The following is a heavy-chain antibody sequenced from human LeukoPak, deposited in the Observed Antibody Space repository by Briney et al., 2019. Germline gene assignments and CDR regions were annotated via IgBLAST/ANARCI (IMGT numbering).Heavy chain of an antibody. J-gene: IGHJ5*02. CDR3: AREAVVVPPFGFDP. CDR2: IYYSGST. V-gene: IGHV4-61*01. Sequence: SETLSLTCTVSGGSVSNGSYYWSWIRQPPGKGLEWIGYIYYSGSTNYNPSLKSRVTISVDTSKNQFSLKLSSVTAADTAVYYCAREAVVVPPFGFDPWGQGTLVTVSS. CDR1: GGSVSNGSYY. D-gene: IGHD2-2*01.